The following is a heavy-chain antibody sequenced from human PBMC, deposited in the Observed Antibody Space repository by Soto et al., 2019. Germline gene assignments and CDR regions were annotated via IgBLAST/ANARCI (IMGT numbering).Heavy chain of an antibody. Sequence: EVQLVESGGAVVQPGGSLSLSCAASGFTFSNYWMYWVRQAPGKGLVWVSRLDTEGGSTIYADSVKGRFTISTDNARKALYLQMERLRGEDTAVYYRATDRGRVTSSGVAMNANPMGVWGGGITVTFSP. D-gene: IGHD3-3*01. J-gene: IGHJ6*01. V-gene: IGHV3-74*01. CDR3: ATDRGRVTSSGVAMNANPMGV. CDR1: GFTFSNYW. CDR2: LDTEGGST.